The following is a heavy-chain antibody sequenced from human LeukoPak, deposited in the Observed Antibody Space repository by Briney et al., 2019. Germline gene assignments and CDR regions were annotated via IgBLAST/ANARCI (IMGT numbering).Heavy chain of an antibody. CDR1: GYTFTGYY. V-gene: IGHV1-2*02. D-gene: IGHD3-10*01. J-gene: IGHJ6*01. CDR2: INPNSGGT. CDR3: ACEARFIMPICGV. Sequence: ASVKVSCKASGYTFTGYYMHWVRQAPGQGLEWMGWINPNSGGTNYAQKFQGRVTMTRDTSISTAYMELSRLRAGDTAGYYCACEARFIMPICGVWEKGPIVIISS.